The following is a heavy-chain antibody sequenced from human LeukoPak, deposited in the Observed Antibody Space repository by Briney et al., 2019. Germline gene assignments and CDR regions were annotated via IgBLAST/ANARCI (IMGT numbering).Heavy chain of an antibody. J-gene: IGHJ3*02. V-gene: IGHV5-51*01. CDR3: ARTAACSSTSCYVPFDI. D-gene: IGHD2-2*01. Sequence: GESLKISCKGSGSIFTSYWIGWVRQLPGKGLEWMGIIYPGDSDTRYSPSFQGQVTISADKSISTAYLQWSSLKASDTAMYYCARTAACSSTSCYVPFDIWGQGTMVTVSP. CDR2: IYPGDSDT. CDR1: GSIFTSYW.